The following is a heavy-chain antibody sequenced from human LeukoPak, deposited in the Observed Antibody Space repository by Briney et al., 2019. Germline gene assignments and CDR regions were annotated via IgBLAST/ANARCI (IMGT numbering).Heavy chain of an antibody. V-gene: IGHV3-11*05. CDR2: ISTRSSST. CDR3: ARDLYSSGRNAFDL. J-gene: IGHJ3*01. D-gene: IGHD6-19*01. Sequence: GGSLRLSCAASGFTFSDYYMSWIRQAPGKGLEWVSHISTRSSSTNHADSVKGRFTISRDNAKRSLYLQMNRLRAEDTAVYYCARDLYSSGRNAFDLWGQGTMVTVSS. CDR1: GFTFSDYY.